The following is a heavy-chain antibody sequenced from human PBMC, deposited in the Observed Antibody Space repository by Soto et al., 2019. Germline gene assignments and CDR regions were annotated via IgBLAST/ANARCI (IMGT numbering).Heavy chain of an antibody. CDR2: ISYDGRNK. Sequence: GGSLRLSCAASGFSLNYYGMRWVRQPPGKGLEWVADISYDGRNKYYTDSVRGRFTISRDISKGTLYLQMNSLRPEDTAVYYCAKSNRGAYDTPDFWGQGTPVTVSS. D-gene: IGHD3-22*01. CDR3: AKSNRGAYDTPDF. CDR1: GFSLNYYG. J-gene: IGHJ4*02. V-gene: IGHV3-30*18.